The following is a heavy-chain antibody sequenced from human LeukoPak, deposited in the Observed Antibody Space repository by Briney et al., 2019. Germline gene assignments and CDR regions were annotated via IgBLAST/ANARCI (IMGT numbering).Heavy chain of an antibody. J-gene: IGHJ4*02. CDR2: IYSGGST. V-gene: IGHV3-66*01. D-gene: IGHD3-10*01. CDR1: GFTVSSNY. Sequence: GGSLRLSCAASGFTVSSNYMSWVRQAPGKGLEWVSVIYSGGSTYYADSVKGRFTISRDNSKNTLYLQMNSLRAEDTAVYYCAKVRVTMVRGNNDYWGQGTLVTVSS. CDR3: AKVRVTMVRGNNDY.